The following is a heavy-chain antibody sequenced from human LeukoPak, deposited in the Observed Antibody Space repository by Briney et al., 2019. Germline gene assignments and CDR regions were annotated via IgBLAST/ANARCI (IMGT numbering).Heavy chain of an antibody. CDR2: INPSGGST. V-gene: IGHV1-46*01. CDR3: ARAGEWLVHYDY. Sequence: ASVTLSCKSAGYTFTNYYMHWVRQPPGQGLEWMGIINPSGGSTKYAQKFQGRVTMTRDTSTSTVYMELSSLRSEDTAVYYCARAGEWLVHYDYWGQGTLVTVSS. CDR1: GYTFTNYY. D-gene: IGHD6-19*01. J-gene: IGHJ4*02.